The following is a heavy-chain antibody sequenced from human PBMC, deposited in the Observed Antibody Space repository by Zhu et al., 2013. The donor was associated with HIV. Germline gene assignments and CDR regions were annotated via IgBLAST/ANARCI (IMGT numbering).Heavy chain of an antibody. CDR3: ARDTRDVEMGYYYGMDV. CDR1: GYTFTSYG. CDR2: ISAYNGNT. J-gene: IGHJ6*02. D-gene: IGHD2-8*01. Sequence: QVQLVQSGAEVKKPGASVKVSCKASGYTFTSYGISWVRQAPGQGLEWMGWISAYNGNTNYAQKLQGRVTMTTDTSTSTAYMELRSLRSDDTAVYYCARDTRDVEMGYYYGMDVWGQGTTVTVSS. V-gene: IGHV1-18*01.